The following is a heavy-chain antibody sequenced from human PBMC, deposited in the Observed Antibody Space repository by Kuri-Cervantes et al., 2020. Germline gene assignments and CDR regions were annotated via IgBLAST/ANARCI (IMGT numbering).Heavy chain of an antibody. V-gene: IGHV3-33*01. CDR1: GFTFSSYG. CDR3: ARDRGHYDILTGYYAYYYYGMDV. D-gene: IGHD3-9*01. Sequence: GGSLRLSCAASGFTFSSYGMHWVRQAPGKGLEWVAVIWYDGSNKYYADSVKGRFTISRDNSKNTLYLQMSSLRAEDTAVYYCARDRGHYDILTGYYAYYYYGMDVWGQGTTVTVSS. J-gene: IGHJ6*02. CDR2: IWYDGSNK.